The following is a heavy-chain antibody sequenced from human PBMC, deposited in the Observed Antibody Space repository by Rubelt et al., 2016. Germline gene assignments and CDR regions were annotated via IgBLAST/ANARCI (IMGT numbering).Heavy chain of an antibody. D-gene: IGHD5-18*01. CDR1: GGSISSNSYY. CDR3: ARQGIELWS. Sequence: QLQLQESGPGLVKPSETLSLTCTVSGGSISSNSYYWNWIRQPPGKGLEWIGNIYYSGSTYDNPSLKSRVTMSVETSKNQCALKLRSVTAADTAVYYCARQGIELWSWGQGTLVTVSS. CDR2: IYYSGST. V-gene: IGHV4-39*01. J-gene: IGHJ4*02.